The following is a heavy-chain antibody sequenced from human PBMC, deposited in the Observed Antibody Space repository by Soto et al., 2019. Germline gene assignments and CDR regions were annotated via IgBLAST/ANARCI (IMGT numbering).Heavy chain of an antibody. D-gene: IGHD4-17*01. Sequence: QLQLQESGPGLVKPSETLSLTCTVSGGSISSFYWSWIRQPPGKGLEWIGYISYSGSTNYNPSLKSRLTISVDTSKTQYSLKPSSVTAAHTAVYYCARDAMTTVIPYYYYYGMDVWGQGTTVTVSS. CDR1: GGSISSFY. CDR2: ISYSGST. V-gene: IGHV4-59*01. CDR3: ARDAMTTVIPYYYYYGMDV. J-gene: IGHJ6*02.